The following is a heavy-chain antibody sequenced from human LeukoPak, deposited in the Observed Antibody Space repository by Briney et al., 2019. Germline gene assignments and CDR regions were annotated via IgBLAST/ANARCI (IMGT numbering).Heavy chain of an antibody. J-gene: IGHJ3*02. CDR2: ISYDGSNK. CDR1: GFTFSSYA. Sequence: PGGSLRLSCAASGFTFSSYAMHWVRQAPGKGLEWVAVISYDGSNKYYADSVKGRFTISRDNSKNTLYLQMNSLRAEDTAVYYCARDPTHYYDFWSGYYPDAFDIWGQGTMVTVSS. V-gene: IGHV3-30-3*01. D-gene: IGHD3-3*01. CDR3: ARDPTHYYDFWSGYYPDAFDI.